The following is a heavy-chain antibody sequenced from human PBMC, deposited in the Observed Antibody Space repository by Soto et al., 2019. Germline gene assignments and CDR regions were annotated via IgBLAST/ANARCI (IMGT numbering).Heavy chain of an antibody. CDR2: VYWDDDK. Sequence: QITLNESGPALVKPTQTLTLTCTFSGFSLNTRDVGVGWIRQPPGKALEWLGVVYWDDDKTYSPSLKSRLTITKDPPENQVVLRMTKMDPVDTATYYCAPCRGGVASFWGQGTLVTVSS. CDR3: APCRGGVASF. D-gene: IGHD3-16*01. V-gene: IGHV2-5*02. J-gene: IGHJ4*02. CDR1: GFSLNTRDVG.